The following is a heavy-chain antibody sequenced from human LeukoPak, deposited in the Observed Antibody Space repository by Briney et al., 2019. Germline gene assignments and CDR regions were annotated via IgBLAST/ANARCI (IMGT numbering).Heavy chain of an antibody. D-gene: IGHD2-21*01. CDR1: GGSISGVDYC. CDR3: ASVYQAYYFDY. Sequence: PSETLSLTCTVSGGSISGVDYCWSWIRQPPGKGLEWIGYIYYSESTYYNPSLKSRVTISVDTSKNQFSLKLSSVTDADTAVYYCASVYQAYYFDYWGQGTLVTVSS. CDR2: IYYSEST. V-gene: IGHV4-30-4*01. J-gene: IGHJ4*02.